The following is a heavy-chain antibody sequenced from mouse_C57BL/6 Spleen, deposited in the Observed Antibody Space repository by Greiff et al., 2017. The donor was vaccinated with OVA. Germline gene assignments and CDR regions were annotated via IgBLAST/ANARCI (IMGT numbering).Heavy chain of an antibody. CDR3: VRRSSSYWYFDV. V-gene: IGHV10-1*01. D-gene: IGHD1-1*01. Sequence: EVQLQESGGGLVQPKGSLKLSCAASGFSFNTYAMNWVRQAPGKGLEWVARIRSKSNNYATYYADSVKDRFTISRDDSESMLYLQMNNLKTEDTAMYYCVRRSSSYWYFDVWGTGTTVTVSS. J-gene: IGHJ1*03. CDR2: IRSKSNNYAT. CDR1: GFSFNTYA.